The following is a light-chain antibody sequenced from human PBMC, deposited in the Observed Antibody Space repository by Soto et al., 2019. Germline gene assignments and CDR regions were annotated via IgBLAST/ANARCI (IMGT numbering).Light chain of an antibody. J-gene: IGLJ2*01. Sequence: QSVLTQPPSVSAAPGQKVTISCSRNSSNIESNSVSWYQQLPGTAPKLRIYDNNKRPSGIPDRFSGSKSGTSATLGITGLQTGDEADYSCATWDSSRSALFGGGTKLTVL. CDR3: ATWDSSRSAL. CDR1: SSNIESNS. V-gene: IGLV1-51*01. CDR2: DNN.